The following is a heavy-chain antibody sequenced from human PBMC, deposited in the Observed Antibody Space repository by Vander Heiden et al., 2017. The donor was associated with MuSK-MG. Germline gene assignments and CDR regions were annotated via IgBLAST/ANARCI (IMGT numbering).Heavy chain of an antibody. V-gene: IGHV3-21*03. D-gene: IGHD2-15*01. J-gene: IGHJ4*01. CDR3: ARDGWIDY. Sequence: EVQLVESGGGLVRPGGSMRLSCAASGFTFSSYRMNWVRQAPGKGLAWVSSIDSSSNFIYYADSVKGRFTISRYNAKNSLYMQMNSLRAEDTAVYYCARDGWIDYWGHGTLVTVSS. CDR2: IDSSSNFI. CDR1: GFTFSSYR.